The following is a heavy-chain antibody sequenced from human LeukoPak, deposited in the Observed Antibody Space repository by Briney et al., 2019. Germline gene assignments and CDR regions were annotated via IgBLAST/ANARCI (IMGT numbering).Heavy chain of an antibody. D-gene: IGHD6-13*01. Sequence: GGSLRLSCAASGFSISSYEMNWVRQAPGKGLERVSYISSSGSTIYYADSVKGRFTMSRDNAKNSLYLQMNSLRAEDTAVYYCARFSTTWYTALDYWGKGTVVTVSS. CDR2: ISSSGSTI. J-gene: IGHJ4*02. CDR3: ARFSTTWYTALDY. CDR1: GFSISSYE. V-gene: IGHV3-48*03.